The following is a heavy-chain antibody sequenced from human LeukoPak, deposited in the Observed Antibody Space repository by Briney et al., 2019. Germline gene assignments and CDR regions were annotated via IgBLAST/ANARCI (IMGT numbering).Heavy chain of an antibody. CDR1: GFTFSRNS. D-gene: IGHD6-19*01. CDR2: ISTSSSYI. Sequence: GGSLRLSCAASGFTFSRNSMNWVRQAPGKGLEWVSSISTSSSYIYYADSVKGRFTISRDNAKNSLYLQMDSLRVDDTAVYYCARGASVVAGSDDAFDIWGQGTMVTVSS. CDR3: ARGASVVAGSDDAFDI. V-gene: IGHV3-21*01. J-gene: IGHJ3*02.